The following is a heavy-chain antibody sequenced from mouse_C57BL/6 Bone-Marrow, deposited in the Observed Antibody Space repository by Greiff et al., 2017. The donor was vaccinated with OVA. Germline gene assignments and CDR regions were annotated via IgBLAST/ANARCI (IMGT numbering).Heavy chain of an antibody. CDR2: INPYNGGT. V-gene: IGHV1-19*01. Sequence: EVKLQQSGPVLVKPGASVKMSCKASGYTFTDYYMNWVKQSHGKSLEWIGVINPYNGGTSYNQKFKGKATLTVDKSSSTAYMELNSLTSEDSAVYYCAREAGTEAWFAYWGQGTLVTVSA. CDR3: AREAGTEAWFAY. J-gene: IGHJ3*01. D-gene: IGHD3-3*01. CDR1: GYTFTDYY.